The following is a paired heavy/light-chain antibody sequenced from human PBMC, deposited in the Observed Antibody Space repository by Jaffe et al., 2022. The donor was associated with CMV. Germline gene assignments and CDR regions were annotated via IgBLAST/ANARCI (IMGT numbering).Light chain of an antibody. V-gene: IGLV1-40*01. CDR3: QSYDSSLSGKV. Sequence: QSVLTQPPSVSGAPGQRVTISCTGSSSIIGAGYDVHWYQQLPGTAPKLLIYGNSNRPSGVPDRFSGSKSGTSASLAITGLQAEDEADYYCQSYDSSLSGKVFGGGTKLTVL. CDR1: SSIIGAGYD. CDR2: GNS. J-gene: IGLJ2*01.
Heavy chain of an antibody. CDR3: ASEVTCSSTSCYEVPTGYYGMDV. CDR1: GGSISSSSYY. V-gene: IGHV4-39*01. J-gene: IGHJ6*02. D-gene: IGHD2-2*01. Sequence: QLQLQESGPGLVKPSETLSLTCTVSGGSISSSSYYWGWIRQPPGKGLEWIGSIYYSGSTYYNPSLKSRVTISVDTSKNQFSLNLSSVTAADTAVYYCASEVTCSSTSCYEVPTGYYGMDVWGQGTTVTVSS. CDR2: IYYSGST.